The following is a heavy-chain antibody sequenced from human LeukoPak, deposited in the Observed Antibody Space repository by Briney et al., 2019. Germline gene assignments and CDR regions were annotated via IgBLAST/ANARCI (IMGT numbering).Heavy chain of an antibody. J-gene: IGHJ4*02. D-gene: IGHD2-8*01. Sequence: PGGSLRLSCAASGFTFSSYSMNWIRQAPGKGLEWVSYISSSGSTIYYADSVKGRFTISRDNAKNSLYLQMNSLRAEDTAVYYCARGTEYCTNGVCYTGGHFDYWGQGTLVTVSS. CDR2: ISSSGSTI. V-gene: IGHV3-48*04. CDR1: GFTFSSYS. CDR3: ARGTEYCTNGVCYTGGHFDY.